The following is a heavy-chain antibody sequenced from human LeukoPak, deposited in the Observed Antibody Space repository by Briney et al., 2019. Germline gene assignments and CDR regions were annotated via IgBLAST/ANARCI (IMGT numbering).Heavy chain of an antibody. J-gene: IGHJ6*02. D-gene: IGHD3-3*01. CDR3: ARGDIRFLEWLLAYYYYGMDV. CDR2: ISYDGSNK. CDR1: GFTFSSYA. V-gene: IGHV3-30-3*01. Sequence: GGSLRLSCAASGFTFSSYAMHWVRQAPGKGLEWVAVISYDGSNKYYADSVKGRFTISRDNSKNTLYLQINSLRAEDTAVYYCARGDIRFLEWLLAYYYYGMDVWGQGTTVTVSS.